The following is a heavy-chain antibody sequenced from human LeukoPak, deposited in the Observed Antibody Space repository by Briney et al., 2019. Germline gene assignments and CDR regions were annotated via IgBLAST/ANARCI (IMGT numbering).Heavy chain of an antibody. D-gene: IGHD3-9*01. J-gene: IGHJ4*02. CDR2: ISGSGGST. V-gene: IGHV3-23*01. Sequence: GGSLRLSCAASGFTFSSYGMSWVRQAPGKGLEWVSAISGSGGSTYYADSVKGRFTISRDNSKNTLYLQMNSLRAEDTAVYYCAKGYDILTGYFDYWGQGTLVTVSS. CDR1: GFTFSSYG. CDR3: AKGYDILTGYFDY.